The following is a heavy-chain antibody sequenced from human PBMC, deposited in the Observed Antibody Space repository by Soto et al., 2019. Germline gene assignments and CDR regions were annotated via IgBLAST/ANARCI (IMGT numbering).Heavy chain of an antibody. V-gene: IGHV1-18*01. CDR1: GYTFTNYG. J-gene: IGHJ6*02. CDR2: ISAYNGNT. D-gene: IGHD5-12*01. CDR3: AGKKYVTVILAMNHPSYCMHV. Sequence: ASVKVACKASGYTFTNYGISWVRQAPGQGLEWMGWISAYNGNTNYAQKLQGRVTMTTDTSTSTAYMELSSLRSDDTAVYYCAGKKYVTVILAMNHPSYCMHVCGPATTLTVS.